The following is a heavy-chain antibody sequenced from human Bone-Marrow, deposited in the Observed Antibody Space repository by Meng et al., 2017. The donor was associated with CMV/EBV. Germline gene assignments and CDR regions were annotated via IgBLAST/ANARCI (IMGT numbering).Heavy chain of an antibody. CDR2: INPNSGGI. CDR1: GYTFTDYY. Sequence: ASVKVSRKASGYTFTDYYLHWVRQAPGQGLEWMGWINPNSGGIYYAQKFEGRVSMTRDTSISTAYMELRRLRSEDTALYYCARGNCGADCFTSFYSDYFQHWGQGIPVTVSS. J-gene: IGHJ1*01. CDR3: ARGNCGADCFTSFYSDYFQH. D-gene: IGHD2-21*01. V-gene: IGHV1-2*02.